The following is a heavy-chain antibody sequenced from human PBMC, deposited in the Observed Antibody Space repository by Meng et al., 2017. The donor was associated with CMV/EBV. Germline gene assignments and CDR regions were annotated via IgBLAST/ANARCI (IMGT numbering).Heavy chain of an antibody. J-gene: IGHJ4*02. D-gene: IGHD6-13*01. CDR3: AKGTSSWYGGGDY. CDR1: RFTFDDYT. V-gene: IGHV3-43*01. CDR2: ISWDGGST. Sequence: ASRFTFDDYTMHWVRQAPGKGLEWVSLISWDGGSTYYADSVKGRFTISRDNSKNSLYLQMNSLRTEDTALYYCAKGTSSWYGGGDYWGQGTLVTVSS.